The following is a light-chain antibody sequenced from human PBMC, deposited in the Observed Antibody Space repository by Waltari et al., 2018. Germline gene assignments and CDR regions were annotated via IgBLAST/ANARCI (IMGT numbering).Light chain of an antibody. V-gene: IGLV1-47*02. J-gene: IGLJ2*01. CDR3: AAWDDSPSGHVV. CDR1: SSNIRSPS. CDR2: TDD. Sequence: SVLTQPPSASGAPGPRVTISCSGSSSNIRSPSVYWYQQLPGTAPKLLIYTDDQRAAGVPDRVSASKSGTSASLAISGLRSEDEADYYCAAWDDSPSGHVVFGGGTKLTVL.